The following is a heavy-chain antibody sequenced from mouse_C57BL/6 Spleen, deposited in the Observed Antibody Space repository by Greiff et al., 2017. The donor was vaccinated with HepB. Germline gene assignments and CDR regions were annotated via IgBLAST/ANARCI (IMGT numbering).Heavy chain of an antibody. J-gene: IGHJ2*01. Sequence: QVQLQQPGAELVKHGASVKLSCKASGYTFTSYWMQWVKQRPGQGLEWIGEIDPSDSYTNYNQKFKGKATLTVDTSSSTAYMQLSSLTSEDSAVYYCARSVTTVPDYWGQGTTLTVSS. CDR1: GYTFTSYW. V-gene: IGHV1-50*01. CDR3: ARSVTTVPDY. CDR2: IDPSDSYT. D-gene: IGHD1-1*01.